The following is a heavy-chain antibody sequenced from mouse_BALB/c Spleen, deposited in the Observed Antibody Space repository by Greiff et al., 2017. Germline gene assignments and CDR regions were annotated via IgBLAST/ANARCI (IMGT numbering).Heavy chain of an antibody. D-gene: IGHD2-1*01. J-gene: IGHJ4*01. CDR1: GFNIKDTY. CDR2: IDPANGNT. Sequence: VQLQQSGAELVKPGASVKLSCTASGFNIKDTYMYWVKQRPEQGLEWIGRIDPANGNTKYDPKFQGKATITADTSSNTAYLQLSSLTSEDTAVYYCACGDGNYGAMDYWGQGTSVTVSS. CDR3: ACGDGNYGAMDY. V-gene: IGHV14-3*02.